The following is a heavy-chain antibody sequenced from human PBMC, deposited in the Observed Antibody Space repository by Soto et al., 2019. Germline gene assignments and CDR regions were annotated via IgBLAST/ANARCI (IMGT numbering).Heavy chain of an antibody. D-gene: IGHD3-16*01. Sequence: QVQLVQSGAEVKKPGSSVKVSCKASGGTFSSYAIDWVRQAPGQGLEWMGGIIPIFCTADYAQKFQGRVTITADESTSTAYMELSSLRSEETAVYYCARGQTGGGWGYYFDYWGQGTLVTVSS. CDR3: ARGQTGGGWGYYFDY. J-gene: IGHJ4*02. CDR2: IIPIFCTA. CDR1: GGTFSSYA. V-gene: IGHV1-69*12.